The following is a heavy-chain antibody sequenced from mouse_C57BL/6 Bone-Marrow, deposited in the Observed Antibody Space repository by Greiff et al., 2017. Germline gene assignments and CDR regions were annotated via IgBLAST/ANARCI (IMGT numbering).Heavy chain of an antibody. CDR3: ARWGNPYYFDY. CDR2: IYPRSGNT. J-gene: IGHJ2*01. Sequence: VQLQQSGAELARPGASVKLSCKASGYTFTSYGISWVKQRTGQGLEWIGEIYPRSGNTYYNEKFKGKATLTADKSSSTAYMELRSLTSEDAAVYFCARWGNPYYFDYWGQGTTLTVSS. D-gene: IGHD2-1*01. CDR1: GYTFTSYG. V-gene: IGHV1-81*01.